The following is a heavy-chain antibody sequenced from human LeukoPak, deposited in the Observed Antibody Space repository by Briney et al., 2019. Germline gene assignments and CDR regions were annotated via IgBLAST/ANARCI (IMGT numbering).Heavy chain of an antibody. Sequence: TGGSLRLSCVDSGFTFSTYWMSWVRQAPGKGLEWVANLKQDGSVKHYVDSVKGRFTISRDNAKNSLYLQMTNLRAEDTAVYYCATSADSPGNSWGQGTLITVSS. CDR1: GFTFSTYW. D-gene: IGHD4-23*01. V-gene: IGHV3-7*01. CDR2: LKQDGSVK. CDR3: ATSADSPGNS. J-gene: IGHJ4*02.